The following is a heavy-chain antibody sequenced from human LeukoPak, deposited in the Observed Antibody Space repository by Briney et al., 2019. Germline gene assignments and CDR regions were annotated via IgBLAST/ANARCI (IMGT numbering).Heavy chain of an antibody. CDR1: GFTFSSYG. V-gene: IGHV3-48*01. CDR2: ISSSSSTI. CDR3: AKDLLGQWPTVFDY. J-gene: IGHJ4*02. D-gene: IGHD6-19*01. Sequence: GGSLRLSCAASGFTFSSYGMNWVRQAPGKGLEWVSYISSSSSTIYYADSVKGRFTISRDNSKNTLYLQMNSLRAEDTAVYYCAKDLLGQWPTVFDYWGQGTLVTVSS.